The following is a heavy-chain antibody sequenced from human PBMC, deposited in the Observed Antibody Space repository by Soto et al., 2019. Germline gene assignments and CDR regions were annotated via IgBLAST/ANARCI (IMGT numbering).Heavy chain of an antibody. J-gene: IGHJ4*02. D-gene: IGHD2-2*01. Sequence: ETLSLTCTVSGGSISSSSYYWGWIRQPPGKGLEWIGSIYYSGSTYYNPSLKSRVTISVDTSKNQFSLKLSSVTAADTAVYYCAITYCSSTSCYEYYFDYWGQGTLVTVSS. CDR2: IYYSGST. V-gene: IGHV4-39*01. CDR1: GGSISSSSYY. CDR3: AITYCSSTSCYEYYFDY.